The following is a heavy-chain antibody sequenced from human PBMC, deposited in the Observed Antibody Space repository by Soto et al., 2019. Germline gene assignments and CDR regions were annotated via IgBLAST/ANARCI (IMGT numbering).Heavy chain of an antibody. CDR1: GYTFTSYA. Sequence: SGAEVKKPGASVKVSCKASGYTFTSYAMHWVRQAPGQRLEWMGWINAGNGNTKYSQKFQGRVTITRDTSASTAYMELSSLRSEDTAVYYCARGYFALAYFDLWGRGTLVTVSS. V-gene: IGHV1-3*01. D-gene: IGHD3-9*01. J-gene: IGHJ2*01. CDR2: INAGNGNT. CDR3: ARGYFALAYFDL.